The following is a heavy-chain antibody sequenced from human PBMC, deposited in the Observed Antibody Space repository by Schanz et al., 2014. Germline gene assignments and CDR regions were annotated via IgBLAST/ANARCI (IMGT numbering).Heavy chain of an antibody. D-gene: IGHD3-10*01. J-gene: IGHJ6*03. CDR1: GGTFNSYT. V-gene: IGHV1-8*02. CDR2: INPNSGDT. Sequence: QVQLVQSGAEVKKPGSSMKVSCKASGGTFNSYTINWVRQAPGQGLEWMGWINPNSGDTGYPRKFQDRVTMTRNTSISTAYMELNSLTSEDTTVYYCARVSMEFERGKSDYYYMDVWGRGTTVTVSS. CDR3: ARVSMEFERGKSDYYYMDV.